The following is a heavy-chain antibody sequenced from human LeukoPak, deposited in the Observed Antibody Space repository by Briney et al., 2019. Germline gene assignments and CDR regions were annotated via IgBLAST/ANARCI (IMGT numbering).Heavy chain of an antibody. J-gene: IGHJ5*02. CDR3: ARACSKFVAEPTAPLGFEP. D-gene: IGHD2-2*01. Sequence: SETLSLTCTVSGDSISRGDYYWGWIRQPPGKGLEWIGHIYYSGSAFSNASLKRRLSISVDTSKNQFSLKLTSVTAADTAVYYCARACSKFVAEPTAPLGFEPWGQGTLVTVSS. V-gene: IGHV4-30-4*08. CDR1: GDSISRGDYY. CDR2: IYYSGSA.